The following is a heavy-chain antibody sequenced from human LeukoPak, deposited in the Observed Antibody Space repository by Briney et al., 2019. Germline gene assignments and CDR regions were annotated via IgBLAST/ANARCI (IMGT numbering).Heavy chain of an antibody. CDR3: ARGRIARLPYFDY. CDR2: IYYSGST. V-gene: IGHV4-38-2*02. D-gene: IGHD5-18*01. Sequence: SETLSLTCTVSGYSISSGYYWGWIRQPPGEGLEWIGSIYYSGSTDYNPSLKSRVTISVDTSKNQFSLKLSSVTAADTAVYYCARGRIARLPYFDYWGQGTLVTVSS. CDR1: GYSISSGYY. J-gene: IGHJ4*02.